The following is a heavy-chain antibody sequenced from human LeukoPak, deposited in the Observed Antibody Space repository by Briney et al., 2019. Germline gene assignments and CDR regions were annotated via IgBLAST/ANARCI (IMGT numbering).Heavy chain of an antibody. CDR3: AVSYSSGYYQYYFDY. CDR2: FDPEDGET. CDR1: GYTLTELS. J-gene: IGHJ4*02. Sequence: ASVTVSCKVSGYTLTELSMHWVRQAPGKGLEWMGGFDPEDGETIYAQKFQGRVTMTEDTSTDTAYMELSSLRSEDTAVYYCAVSYSSGYYQYYFDYWGQGTLVTVSS. V-gene: IGHV1-24*01. D-gene: IGHD3-22*01.